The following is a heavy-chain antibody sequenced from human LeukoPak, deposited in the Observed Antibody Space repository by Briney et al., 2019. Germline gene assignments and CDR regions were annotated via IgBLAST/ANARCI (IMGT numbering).Heavy chain of an antibody. V-gene: IGHV3-7*01. CDR2: IKEDGSAQ. CDR3: ARDLGWFHFDS. D-gene: IGHD2-15*01. CDR1: GFTFRNNW. Sequence: GGSLRLSRAASGFTFRNNWMTWVRQAPGKGLEWVAHIKEDGSAQNYIDSVKGRFTISRDNAKNSLFLQMNSVRAEDTAIYYCARDLGWFHFDSWGQGTLVTVSS. J-gene: IGHJ4*02.